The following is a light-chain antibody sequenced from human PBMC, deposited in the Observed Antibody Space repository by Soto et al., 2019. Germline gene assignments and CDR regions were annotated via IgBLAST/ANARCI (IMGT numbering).Light chain of an antibody. Sequence: QSVLTQPPSVSGAPGQRVTISCTGSSSNIGAGYDVLWYQQRPGTAPKLLIFVNINRPSGVPDRFSGSKSGTSASLAITGLQAEDEGDYYCQSYDSARSARYVFGTGTKVTVL. V-gene: IGLV1-40*01. CDR2: VNI. J-gene: IGLJ1*01. CDR1: SSNIGAGYD. CDR3: QSYDSARSARYV.